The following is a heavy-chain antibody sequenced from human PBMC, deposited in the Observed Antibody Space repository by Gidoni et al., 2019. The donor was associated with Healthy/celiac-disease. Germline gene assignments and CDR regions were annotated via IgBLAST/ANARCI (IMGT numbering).Heavy chain of an antibody. CDR2: IYTSGST. CDR3: ARDGPHPSLRFLGKYNWFDP. V-gene: IGHV4-4*07. Sequence: QVQLQESGPGLVKPSVTLSLTCTVSGGSISSPYWSWIRQPPGKGLEWIGRIYTSGSTNYNPSLKSRVTMSVDTSKNQFSLKLSSVTAADTAVYYCARDGPHPSLRFLGKYNWFDPWGQGTLVTVSS. CDR1: GGSISSPY. J-gene: IGHJ5*02. D-gene: IGHD3-3*01.